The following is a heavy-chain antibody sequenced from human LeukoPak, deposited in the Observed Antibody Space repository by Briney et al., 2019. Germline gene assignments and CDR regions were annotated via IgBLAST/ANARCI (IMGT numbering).Heavy chain of an antibody. V-gene: IGHV3-15*01. J-gene: IGHJ5*02. CDR1: GLTFTSAW. D-gene: IGHD5-12*01. CDR2: IKSKSVGETT. Sequence: GGSLRLSCAASGLTFTSAWLTWVRQAPGKGLEWVGRIKSKSVGETTDYAAPVKGRFTISRDDSENTMYLQMNSLKTEDTAVYYCTTHSGNDLRSWGQGTLVTVSS. CDR3: TTHSGNDLRS.